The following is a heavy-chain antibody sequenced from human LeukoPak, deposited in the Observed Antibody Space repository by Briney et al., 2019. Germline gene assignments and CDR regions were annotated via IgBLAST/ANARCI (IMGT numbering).Heavy chain of an antibody. V-gene: IGHV1-69*05. CDR2: IIPIFGTA. CDR3: ARSEDIVVVPAAPYYYYYMDV. J-gene: IGHJ6*03. Sequence: GASVKVSCKASGGTFSSYAISWVRQAPGQGLEWMGGIIPIFGTANYAQKFQGRVTITTDESTSTAYMELSSLRSEDTAVYYCARSEDIVVVPAAPYYYYYMDVWAKGPRSPSP. D-gene: IGHD2-2*01. CDR1: GGTFSSYA.